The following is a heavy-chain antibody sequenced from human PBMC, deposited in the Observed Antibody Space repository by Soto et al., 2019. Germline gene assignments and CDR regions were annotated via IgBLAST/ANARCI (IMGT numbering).Heavy chain of an antibody. CDR3: ARTYYYDSSAYIDGFDI. CDR2: INPSGGST. J-gene: IGHJ3*02. D-gene: IGHD3-22*01. CDR1: GYSVTSYY. Sequence: ASVKVSCKASGYSVTSYYIHWVRQAPGQGLEWMGIINPSGGSTSYAQKFQGRVTMTRDTSTSTVYMDLSSLRSEDTAVYYCARTYYYDSSAYIDGFDIWGQGTMVTVSS. V-gene: IGHV1-46*01.